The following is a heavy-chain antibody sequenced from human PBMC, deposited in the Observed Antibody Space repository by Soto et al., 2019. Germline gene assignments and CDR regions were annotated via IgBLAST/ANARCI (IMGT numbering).Heavy chain of an antibody. CDR1: GFDFGDYY. CDR3: VRPYYSSSWFPFGR. Sequence: GGSLRLSCTASGFDFGDYYMSWIRQAPGKGLEWVSYIDSDDGTTYYTDSVRGRFTISRDNAKNSLYLQMNSLRVEDTALYYCVRPYYSSSWFPFGRWGQGPLVTVSS. CDR2: IDSDDGTT. D-gene: IGHD6-13*01. V-gene: IGHV3-11*01. J-gene: IGHJ4*02.